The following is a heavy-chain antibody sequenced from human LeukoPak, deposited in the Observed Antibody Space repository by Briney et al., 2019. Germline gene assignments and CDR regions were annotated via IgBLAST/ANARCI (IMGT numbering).Heavy chain of an antibody. CDR2: ISWNSGSI. Sequence: PGGSLRLSCAASGFTFDDYAMHWVRQAPGKGLEWVSGISWNSGSIGYADSVKGRFTISRDNSKNTLYLQMNSLRAEDTAVYYCAKPVTVTTTDYWGQGTLVTVSS. CDR1: GFTFDDYA. CDR3: AKPVTVTTTDY. J-gene: IGHJ4*02. V-gene: IGHV3-9*01. D-gene: IGHD4-17*01.